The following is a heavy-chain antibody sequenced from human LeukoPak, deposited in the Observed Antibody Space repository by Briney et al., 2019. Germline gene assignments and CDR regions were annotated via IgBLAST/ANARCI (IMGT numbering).Heavy chain of an antibody. J-gene: IGHJ4*02. CDR2: ISYDGSNK. CDR3: AKVVGRIAVANGNPGYYFDY. D-gene: IGHD6-19*01. V-gene: IGHV3-30-3*01. CDR1: GFTFSSYA. Sequence: PGGSLRLSCAASGFTFSSYAMHWVRQAPGKGLEWVAVISYDGSNKYYADSVKGRFTISRDNSKNTLYLQMNSLRAEDTAVYYCAKVVGRIAVANGNPGYYFDYWGQGTLVTVSS.